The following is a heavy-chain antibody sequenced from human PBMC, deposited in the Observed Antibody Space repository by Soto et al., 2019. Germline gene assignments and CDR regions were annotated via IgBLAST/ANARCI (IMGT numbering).Heavy chain of an antibody. J-gene: IGHJ4*02. Sequence: TLSLTCTVSGGSISSGDYYWSWIRQPPGKGLEWIGYIYYSGSTYYNPSLKSRVTISVDTSKNQFSLMLSSVTAADTAVYYCARRAYGDEVYDYWGQGTLVTVSS. V-gene: IGHV4-30-4*01. CDR1: GGSISSGDYY. D-gene: IGHD4-17*01. CDR2: IYYSGST. CDR3: ARRAYGDEVYDY.